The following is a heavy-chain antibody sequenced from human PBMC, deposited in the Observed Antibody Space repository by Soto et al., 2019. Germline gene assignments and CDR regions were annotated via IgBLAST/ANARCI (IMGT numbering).Heavy chain of an antibody. V-gene: IGHV3-30*18. CDR3: AKDKVPVVVTAPFDY. D-gene: IGHD2-21*02. CDR2: ISYDGSNN. J-gene: IGHJ4*02. Sequence: QVQLVESGGGVVQPGRSLRLSCAASGFTFSSYGMHWVRQAPGKGPEWVAVISYDGSNNYYADSVKGRFTISRDNSKNTLYLQMNSLRAEDTAVYYCAKDKVPVVVTAPFDYWGQGTLVTVSS. CDR1: GFTFSSYG.